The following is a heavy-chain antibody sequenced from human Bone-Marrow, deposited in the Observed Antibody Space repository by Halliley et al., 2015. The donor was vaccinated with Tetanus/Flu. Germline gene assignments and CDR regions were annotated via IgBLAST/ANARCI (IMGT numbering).Heavy chain of an antibody. CDR3: AGYDTRSFGRTFDY. Sequence: TLSLTCAVSGDSMSSSEWWAWIRQPPGKGLEWIGYISNTGSTHYSASLKSRVTLSVDTSMKQFSLKLSSVTAVDTALYYCAGYDTRSFGRTFDYWGQGTLVTVSS. CDR2: ISNTGST. CDR1: GDSMSSSEW. D-gene: IGHD3-10*01. J-gene: IGHJ4*02. V-gene: IGHV4-28*01.